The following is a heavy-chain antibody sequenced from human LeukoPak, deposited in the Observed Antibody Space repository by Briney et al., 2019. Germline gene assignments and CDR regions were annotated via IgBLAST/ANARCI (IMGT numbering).Heavy chain of an antibody. D-gene: IGHD3-10*01. V-gene: IGHV1-2*02. J-gene: IGHJ3*02. CDR3: ARDPSPGGSGSTIHDASDI. Sequence: GASVKVSCTASGYTFTGYYMHWVRQAPGQGLEWMGWINPNSGGTNYAQKFQGRVTITADGPTSTAYMELSSLRSEDTAVYYCARDPSPGGSGSTIHDASDIWGQGTMVTVSS. CDR1: GYTFTGYY. CDR2: INPNSGGT.